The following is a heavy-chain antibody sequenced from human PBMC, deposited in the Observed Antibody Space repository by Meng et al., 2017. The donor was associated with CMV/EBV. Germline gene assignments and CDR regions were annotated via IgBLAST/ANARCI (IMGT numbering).Heavy chain of an antibody. CDR1: GYTFTSYG. Sequence: SVKVSCKASGYTFTSYGITWVRQAPGQGLEWMGGIIPIFGTANYAQKFQGRVTITTDESTSTAYMELSSLRSEDTAVYYCARGARGQAADYWGQGTLVTVSS. CDR3: ARGARGQAADY. D-gene: IGHD2-15*01. CDR2: IIPIFGTA. J-gene: IGHJ4*02. V-gene: IGHV1-69*05.